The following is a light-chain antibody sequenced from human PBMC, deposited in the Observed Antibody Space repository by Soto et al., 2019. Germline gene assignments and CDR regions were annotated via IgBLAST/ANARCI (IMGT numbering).Light chain of an antibody. CDR3: QTWGTGRNWV. CDR1: SGHSSYA. CDR2: LNSDGSH. J-gene: IGLJ3*02. Sequence: QPVLTQSPSASASLGASVKLTCTLSSGHSSYAIAWHQQQPEKGPRYLMKLNSDGSHSKGDGIPDRFSGSSSGAERYLTISSLQSEDEADYYCQTWGTGRNWVFGGRTKVTVL. V-gene: IGLV4-69*01.